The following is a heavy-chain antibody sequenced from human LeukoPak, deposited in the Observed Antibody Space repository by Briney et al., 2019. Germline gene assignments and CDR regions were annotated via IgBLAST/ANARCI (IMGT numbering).Heavy chain of an antibody. V-gene: IGHV4-39*02. CDR1: CGSITSANSY. CDR3: ARLIDYGGYYFYYYMDV. Sequence: PSETLSLTCTVSCGSITSANSYWGWIRQPPGKGLEWIGNIDSDGTSHYSPVLKSRVTISLDTSKSHFSLRLTSVIAADTVVYYCARLIDYGGYYFYYYMDVWGKGTTVTVSS. CDR2: IDSDGTS. J-gene: IGHJ6*03. D-gene: IGHD4-17*01.